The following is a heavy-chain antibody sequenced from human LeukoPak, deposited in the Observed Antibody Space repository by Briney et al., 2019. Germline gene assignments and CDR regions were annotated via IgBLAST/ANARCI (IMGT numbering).Heavy chain of an antibody. CDR1: GGSISSNTYY. V-gene: IGHV4-30-4*08. D-gene: IGHD4-17*01. Sequence: PSETLSLTCTVSGGSISSNTYYWSWIRQPPGKGLEWIGYIYYSGSTYYNPSLKSRVTISVDTSKNQFSLKLSSVTAADTAVYYCARDTVSYRMNFDYWGQGTLVTVSS. J-gene: IGHJ4*02. CDR2: IYYSGST. CDR3: ARDTVSYRMNFDY.